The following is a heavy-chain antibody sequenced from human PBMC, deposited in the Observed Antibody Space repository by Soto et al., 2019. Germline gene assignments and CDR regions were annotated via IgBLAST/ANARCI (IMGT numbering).Heavy chain of an antibody. CDR1: GFTFSSYG. V-gene: IGHV3-33*01. CDR2: IWYDGSNK. D-gene: IGHD6-6*01. J-gene: IGHJ4*02. Sequence: PGGSLRLSCAASGFTFSSYGMHWVRQAPGKGLEWVAVIWYDGSNKYYADSVKGRFTISRDNSKNTLYLQMNSLRAEDTAVYYCAREDLFQLVRFGSSSLRFDYWGQGTLVTVSS. CDR3: AREDLFQLVRFGSSSLRFDY.